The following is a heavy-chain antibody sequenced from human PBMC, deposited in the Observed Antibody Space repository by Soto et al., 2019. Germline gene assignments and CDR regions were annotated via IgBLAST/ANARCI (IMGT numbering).Heavy chain of an antibody. CDR3: ATKAQLSGQTYYYGMDV. Sequence: ASVKVSCKASGYTFTSYAMHWVRQAPGKRLEWMGGFDAENGETKYAQKFQGRVTMTEDTSTDTAYMELSSLRSEDTAVYYCATKAQLSGQTYYYGMDVWGQGTTVTVSS. V-gene: IGHV1-24*01. CDR1: GYTFTSYA. CDR2: FDAENGET. D-gene: IGHD3-3*01. J-gene: IGHJ6*02.